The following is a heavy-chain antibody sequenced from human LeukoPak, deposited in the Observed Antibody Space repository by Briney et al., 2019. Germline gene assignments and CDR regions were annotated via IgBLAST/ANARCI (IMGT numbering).Heavy chain of an antibody. D-gene: IGHD4-17*01. CDR1: GFTFSSYA. Sequence: GGSLRLSCADSGFTFSSYAMHWVRQAPGKGLEWVVVISYDGSNKYYADSVKGRFTISRDNSKNTLYLQMNSLRAEDTAVYYCARDRAVTTPYYYYGMDVWGQGTTVTVSS. CDR3: ARDRAVTTPYYYYGMDV. CDR2: ISYDGSNK. V-gene: IGHV3-30-3*01. J-gene: IGHJ6*02.